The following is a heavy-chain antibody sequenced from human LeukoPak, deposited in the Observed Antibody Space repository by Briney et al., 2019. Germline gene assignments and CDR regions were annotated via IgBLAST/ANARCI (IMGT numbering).Heavy chain of an antibody. J-gene: IGHJ4*02. CDR2: ISYDGSNK. D-gene: IGHD6-6*01. CDR1: GFTFSSYA. V-gene: IGHV3-30-3*01. CDR3: ARVVVSSSSDYFDY. Sequence: GGSLRLSCAASGFTFSSYAMHWVRQAPGKGLEWVAVISYDGSNKYYADSVKGRFTISRDNSKNTLYLQMNSLRAEDTAVYYCARVVVSSSSDYFDYWGQGTLVIVSS.